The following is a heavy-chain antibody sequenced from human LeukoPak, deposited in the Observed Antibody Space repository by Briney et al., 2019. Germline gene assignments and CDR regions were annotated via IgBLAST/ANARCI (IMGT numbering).Heavy chain of an antibody. CDR3: ARQKITFGGVIARSYYYYYMDV. CDR2: INHSGST. J-gene: IGHJ6*03. CDR1: GYSISSGYY. V-gene: IGHV4-38-2*02. Sequence: SETLSLTCTVSGYSISSGYYWGWIRQPPGKGLEWIGSINHSGSTNYNPSLKSRVTISVDTSKNQFSLKPSSVTAADTAVYYCARQKITFGGVIARSYYYYYMDVWGKGTTVTISS. D-gene: IGHD3-16*02.